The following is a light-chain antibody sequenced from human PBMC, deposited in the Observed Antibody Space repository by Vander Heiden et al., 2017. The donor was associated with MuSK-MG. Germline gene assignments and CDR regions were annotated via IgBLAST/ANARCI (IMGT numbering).Light chain of an antibody. V-gene: IGLV2-14*01. Sequence: QSALTQPASVSGSPGQSITIPCSGTSSDVGGYDYVSWYQQYPGKAPKLMIYEVINRPSGVSYRFSGSKSDNTASLTISGLQPEDEADYYCSSYTSSYTYVFGSGTKVTIL. CDR1: SSDVGGYDY. CDR2: EVI. J-gene: IGLJ1*01. CDR3: SSYTSSYTYV.